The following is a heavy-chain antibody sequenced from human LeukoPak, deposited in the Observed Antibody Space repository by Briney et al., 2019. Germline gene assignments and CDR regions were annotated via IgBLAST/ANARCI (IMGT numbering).Heavy chain of an antibody. CDR2: ISAYNGNT. Sequence: ASVKVSCKASGYTFSGYDINWVRQAPGQGLEWMGWISAYNGNTNYAQKLQGRVTMTTDTSTSTAYMELRSLRSDDTAVYYCARTWAKRWLQTRDYYYYYGMDVWGQGTTVTVSS. CDR1: GYTFSGYD. CDR3: ARTWAKRWLQTRDYYYYYGMDV. V-gene: IGHV1-18*01. D-gene: IGHD5-24*01. J-gene: IGHJ6*02.